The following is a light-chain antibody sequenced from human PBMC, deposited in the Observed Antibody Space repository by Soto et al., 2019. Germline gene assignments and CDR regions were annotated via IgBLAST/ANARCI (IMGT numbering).Light chain of an antibody. V-gene: IGLV1-40*01. Sequence: QSVLTQPPSVSGAPGQRVTISCTGSSSNIGADYDVHWYQHPPGTAPKLLIYGDNNRPSGVPDRFSGSKSGTSASLAITGLQAEDEADYYCQSYDSSLSGVVFGGGTKLTVL. CDR1: SSNIGADYD. J-gene: IGLJ2*01. CDR2: GDN. CDR3: QSYDSSLSGVV.